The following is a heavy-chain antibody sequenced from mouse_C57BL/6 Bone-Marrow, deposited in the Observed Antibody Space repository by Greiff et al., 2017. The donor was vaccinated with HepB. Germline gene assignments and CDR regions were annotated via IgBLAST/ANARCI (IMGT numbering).Heavy chain of an antibody. CDR3: ARQGVGRDYFDY. CDR1: GFTFSSYG. V-gene: IGHV5-6*01. D-gene: IGHD4-1*01. Sequence: EVKVVESGGDLVKPGGSLKLSCAASGFTFSSYGMSWVRQTPDKRLEWVATISSGGSYTYYPDSVKGRFTISRDNAKNTLYLQMSSLKSEDTAMYYCARQGVGRDYFDYWGQGTTLTVSS. J-gene: IGHJ2*01. CDR2: ISSGGSYT.